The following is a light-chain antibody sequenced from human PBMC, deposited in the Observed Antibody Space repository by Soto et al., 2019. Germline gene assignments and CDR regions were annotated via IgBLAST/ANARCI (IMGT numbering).Light chain of an antibody. CDR2: DAS. Sequence: DIQMTHSPSTLSASVLYIVTITFRSSQSISSWLAWYQQKPGKAPNLLIYDASTLQGGVPSRFSGSGSGTEFTLTVTSLQPEDFATYFCKQYDKYSKFGHGTKVDIK. CDR3: KQYDKYSK. J-gene: IGKJ1*01. CDR1: QSISSW. V-gene: IGKV1-5*01.